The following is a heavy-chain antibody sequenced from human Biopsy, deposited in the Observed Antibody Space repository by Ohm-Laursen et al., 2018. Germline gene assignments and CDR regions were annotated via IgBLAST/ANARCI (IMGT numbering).Heavy chain of an antibody. V-gene: IGHV4-59*07. D-gene: IGHD2/OR15-2a*01. CDR3: ARATNSTGWPYYYFYGMDV. CDR2: IYYSGST. Sequence: SDTLSLTCTVSGGSTSSDYWSWIRQTPGKGLEWIGYIYYSGSTNYNPSLKSRVTISVDTSKNQLSLRLNSVTAADTAVYYCARATNSTGWPYYYFYGMDVWGQGTTVTVSS. J-gene: IGHJ6*02. CDR1: GGSTSSDY.